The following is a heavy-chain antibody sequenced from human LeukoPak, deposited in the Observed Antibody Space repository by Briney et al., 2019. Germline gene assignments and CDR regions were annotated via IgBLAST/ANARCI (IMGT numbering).Heavy chain of an antibody. CDR1: GFTFSSYS. V-gene: IGHV3-48*01. J-gene: IGHJ3*02. CDR3: ARAKRNGFDI. CDR2: ISSSSSTI. Sequence: GGSLRLSCAASGFTFSSYSMNSVRQAPEKGLEWVSYISSSSSTIYYADSVKGRFTISRDNAKNSLSLQMNSLRAEDTAVYYRARAKRNGFDIWGQGTTVTVSS.